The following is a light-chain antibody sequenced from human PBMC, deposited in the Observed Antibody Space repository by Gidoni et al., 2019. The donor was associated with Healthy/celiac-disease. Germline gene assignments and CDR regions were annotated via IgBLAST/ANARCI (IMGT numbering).Light chain of an antibody. CDR2: EVS. V-gene: IGLV2-8*01. CDR3: SSYADRSYNFV. Sequence: QSALTQPPSASGSPGQSVTISCTGTSRYVGGYNYVSWYQQHPGKAPKLMIYEVSKRPSGVPDRFSGSKSGNTASLTVSGLQAEDEADYYCSSYADRSYNFVFGTGTKVTVL. J-gene: IGLJ1*01. CDR1: SRYVGGYNY.